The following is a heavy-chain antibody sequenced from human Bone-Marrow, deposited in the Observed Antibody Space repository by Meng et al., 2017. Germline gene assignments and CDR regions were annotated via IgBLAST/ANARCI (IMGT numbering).Heavy chain of an antibody. CDR1: EFNFRTYA. D-gene: IGHD4-23*01. CDR2: ISYDGSDK. J-gene: IGHJ4*02. Sequence: GGSLRLSCAASEFNFRTYAMHWVRQAPGKGLEWVTVISYDGSDKMYADSVKGRFTSSRDNSKNTLYLQMNSLRIEDTAVYFCARDGQGDYGGNSFFDYWGQGTRVTVSS. CDR3: ARDGQGDYGGNSFFDY. V-gene: IGHV3-30*01.